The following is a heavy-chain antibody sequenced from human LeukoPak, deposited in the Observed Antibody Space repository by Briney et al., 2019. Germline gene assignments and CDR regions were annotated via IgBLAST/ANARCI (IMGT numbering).Heavy chain of an antibody. CDR3: ARGQRGSCPFDY. CDR1: GFTFNRYW. V-gene: IGHV3-7*03. CDR2: IKQDGSEK. J-gene: IGHJ4*02. D-gene: IGHD2-15*01. Sequence: GGSLRLSRAASGFTFNRYWMSWVRQAPAKGLEWVANIKQDGSEKYYVDSVKGRFTISRDNAKNSLYLQMNSLRAEDTAVYYCARGQRGSCPFDYWGQGTLVTVSS.